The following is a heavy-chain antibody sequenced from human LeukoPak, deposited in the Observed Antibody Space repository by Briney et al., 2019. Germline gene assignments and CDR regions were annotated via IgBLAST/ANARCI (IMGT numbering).Heavy chain of an antibody. CDR1: EFTFSSYA. V-gene: IGHV3-23*01. CDR2: ISASGGST. CDR3: AKYVSARGPPYALAV. Sequence: GGSLRLSCAASEFTFSSYAMQWVRQAPGKGLEWVAGISASGGSTWYADSVKGRFTISRDNSKNTLYLQMNSLRAEDTAVYYCAKYVSARGPPYALAVWGQGTTVTVSS. D-gene: IGHD2/OR15-2a*01. J-gene: IGHJ6*02.